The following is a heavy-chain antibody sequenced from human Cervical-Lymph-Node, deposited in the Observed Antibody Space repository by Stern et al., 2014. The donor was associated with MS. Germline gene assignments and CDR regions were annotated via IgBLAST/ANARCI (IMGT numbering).Heavy chain of an antibody. CDR2: INPSGGTT. J-gene: IGHJ6*02. CDR3: AREVAGHRLGMMDV. V-gene: IGHV1-46*01. CDR1: GYTFTSYY. D-gene: IGHD6-19*01. Sequence: QVQLVQSGAEVKKPGASVKVSCKASGYTFTSYYMHWVRQAPGQGLEWMGIINPSGGTTSHAQKIQGRVTMTRDTSTSTVYMELSSLRSEDTAVYYCAREVAGHRLGMMDVWGQGTTVTVSS.